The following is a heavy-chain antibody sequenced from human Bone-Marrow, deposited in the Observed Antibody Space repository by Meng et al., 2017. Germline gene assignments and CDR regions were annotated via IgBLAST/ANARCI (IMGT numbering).Heavy chain of an antibody. D-gene: IGHD3-16*01. J-gene: IGHJ4*02. CDR1: GFTSSSYW. Sequence: GVSLRLSCAASGFTSSSYWMSRARQAPGKGLVWVSRVNGDGSTTDYADSVKGRFTISSDNAMNTLYLQMNSLRPEDTAVYYCARDFGWRSFDYWGQGTLVTVSS. CDR3: ARDFGWRSFDY. V-gene: IGHV3-74*01. CDR2: VNGDGSTT.